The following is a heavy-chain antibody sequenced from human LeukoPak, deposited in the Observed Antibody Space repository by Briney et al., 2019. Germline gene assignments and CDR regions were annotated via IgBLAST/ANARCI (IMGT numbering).Heavy chain of an antibody. CDR3: ARPTKVQLERRYPTTDAFDI. CDR2: IYYSGST. V-gene: IGHV4-59*08. Sequence: PSETLSLTCTVSGGSISSYYWSWIRQPPGKGLEWIGYIYYSGSTNYNPSLKSRVTISVDTSKNQFSLKLSSVTAADTAVYYCARPTKVQLERRYPTTDAFDIWGQGTMVTVSS. CDR1: GGSISSYY. D-gene: IGHD1-1*01. J-gene: IGHJ3*02.